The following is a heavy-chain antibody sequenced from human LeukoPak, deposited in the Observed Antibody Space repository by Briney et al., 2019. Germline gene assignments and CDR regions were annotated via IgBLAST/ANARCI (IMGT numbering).Heavy chain of an antibody. V-gene: IGHV4-39*07. CDR3: ARLVSRLPDY. CDR1: GGSISSGGFY. Sequence: SETLSLTCTVSGGSISSGGFYWSWIRQPPGKGLEWIGEINHSGSTNYNPSLKSRVTISVDTSKNQFSLKLSSVTAADTAVYYCARLVSRLPDYWGQGTLVTVSS. CDR2: INHSGST. J-gene: IGHJ4*02. D-gene: IGHD6-25*01.